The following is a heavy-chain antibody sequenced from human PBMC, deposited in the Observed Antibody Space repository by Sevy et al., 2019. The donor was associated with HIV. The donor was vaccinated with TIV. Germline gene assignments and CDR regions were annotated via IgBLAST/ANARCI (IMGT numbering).Heavy chain of an antibody. D-gene: IGHD2-15*01. CDR1: GFTFSDSW. V-gene: IGHV3-7*01. J-gene: IGHJ4*02. CDR3: AGGGFLSRY. CDR2: INQAGSDK. Sequence: GGSLRLSCAASGFTFSDSWMTWVRQGPGKGLEWVANINQAGSDKYYVESGRGRFTIPRDNAKNSLYLQMNSLRVEDTALYYCAGGGFLSRYWGQGSLVTVSS.